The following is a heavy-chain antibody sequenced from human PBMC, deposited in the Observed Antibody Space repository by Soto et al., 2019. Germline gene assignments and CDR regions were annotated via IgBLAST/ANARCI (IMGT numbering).Heavy chain of an antibody. D-gene: IGHD3-3*01. V-gene: IGHV4-59*08. CDR3: ASFPFWSGYYEYYYYYMDV. CDR2: IYYSGST. J-gene: IGHJ6*03. Sequence: SETLSLTCTVSGGSISSYYWSWIRQPPGKGLEWIGYIYYSGSTNYNPSLKSRVTISVDTSKNQFSLKLSSVTAADTAVYFCASFPFWSGYYEYYYYYMDVWGKGTTVTVSS. CDR1: GGSISSYY.